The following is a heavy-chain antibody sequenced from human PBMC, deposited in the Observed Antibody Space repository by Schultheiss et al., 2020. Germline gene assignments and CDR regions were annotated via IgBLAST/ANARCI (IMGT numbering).Heavy chain of an antibody. CDR2: ISSSSSYT. CDR3: ARGNSHRWLVRKPTYYFDY. J-gene: IGHJ4*02. CDR1: DGSFSGYY. D-gene: IGHD6-19*01. V-gene: IGHV3-11*06. Sequence: LSLTCVVYDGSFSGYYWSWIRQPPGKGLEWVSYISSSSSYTNYADSVKGRFTISRDNAKNSLYLQMNSLRAEDTAVYYCARGNSHRWLVRKPTYYFDYWGQGTLVNGYS.